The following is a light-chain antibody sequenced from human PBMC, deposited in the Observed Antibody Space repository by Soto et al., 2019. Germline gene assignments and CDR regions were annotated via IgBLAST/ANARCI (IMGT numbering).Light chain of an antibody. Sequence: QSALTQPASVSGSPGQSITISCTGTSSDVAGYNYVSWYQQHPGKAPKLMIYEVSNRPSGVSNRFSGSKSGNTASLTISGFQAEDEADYYCSSYTSSSTLVFGGGTQLTVL. CDR2: EVS. J-gene: IGLJ3*02. V-gene: IGLV2-14*01. CDR3: SSYTSSSTLV. CDR1: SSDVAGYNY.